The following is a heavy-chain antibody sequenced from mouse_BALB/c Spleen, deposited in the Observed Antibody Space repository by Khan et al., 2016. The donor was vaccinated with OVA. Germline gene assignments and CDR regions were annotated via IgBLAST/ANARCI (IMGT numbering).Heavy chain of an antibody. V-gene: IGHV3-2*02. Sequence: VQLKQSGPGLVKPSQSLSLTCTVTGYSITSGYAWNWIRQFQGNKLEWMGYISYSGVTRYTPSLKSRISITRDTSKNQFFLQLNSVTTEDTTTYSWARGDYYCYYFDYWGQGTTLTVSS. CDR1: GYSITSGYA. CDR2: ISYSGVT. D-gene: IGHD1-1*01. J-gene: IGHJ2*01. CDR3: ARGDYYCYYFDY.